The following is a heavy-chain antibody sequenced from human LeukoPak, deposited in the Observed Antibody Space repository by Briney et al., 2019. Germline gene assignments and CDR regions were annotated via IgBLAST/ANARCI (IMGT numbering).Heavy chain of an antibody. D-gene: IGHD3-22*01. CDR3: ARGYYYDSTTLYFDY. J-gene: IGHJ4*02. V-gene: IGHV1-2*02. CDR1: GYTFTGYY. CDR2: INPNSGGT. Sequence: ASVKVSCXASGYTFTGYYMHWVRQARGQGLEWMGWINPNSGGTNYAQKFQGRVTMTRDTSISTAYMELSRLRSDDTAVYYCARGYYYDSTTLYFDYWGQGTLVTVSS.